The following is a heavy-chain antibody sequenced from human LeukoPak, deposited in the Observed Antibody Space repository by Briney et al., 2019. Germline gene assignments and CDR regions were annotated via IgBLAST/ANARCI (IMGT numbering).Heavy chain of an antibody. Sequence: SETLSLTCTVSGGSISNYYWNWIRQPPGKGLEWIGYIYYTGSTNYNPSLKSRVTMSVDTSKNQFSLKLSSVTAADTAMYYCARRRDLYSGSYYPFDYWGQGTLVTVSS. V-gene: IGHV4-59*12. J-gene: IGHJ4*02. CDR2: IYYTGST. CDR3: ARRRDLYSGSYYPFDY. CDR1: GGSISNYY. D-gene: IGHD1-26*01.